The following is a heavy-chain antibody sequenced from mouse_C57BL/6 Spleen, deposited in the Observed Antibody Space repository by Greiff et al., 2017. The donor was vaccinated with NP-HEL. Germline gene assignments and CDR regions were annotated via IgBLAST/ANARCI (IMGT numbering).Heavy chain of an antibody. CDR1: GFSLTSYG. D-gene: IGHD2-1*01. Sequence: QVQLQQSGPGLVQPSQSLSITCTVSGFSLTSYGVHWVRQSPGKGLEWLGVIWSGGSTDYNAAFISRLSISKDNSKSQVFFKMNSLQADDTAIYYCARIYSGFDYWGQGTTLTVSS. V-gene: IGHV2-2*01. CDR2: IWSGGST. J-gene: IGHJ2*01. CDR3: ARIYSGFDY.